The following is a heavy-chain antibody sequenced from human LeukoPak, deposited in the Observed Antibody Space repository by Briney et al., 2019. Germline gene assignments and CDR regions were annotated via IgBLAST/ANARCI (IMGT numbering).Heavy chain of an antibody. Sequence: GASVKVSCKASGDTFTSYGFSWVRQAPGQGLEWMGWINPNSGGTNYAQKFQGWVTMTRDTSITTAYMDLSRLRSDDTAVYYCARALLGVATRGDYYYYYGMDVWGKGTTVTVSS. D-gene: IGHD5-12*01. J-gene: IGHJ6*04. CDR2: INPNSGGT. V-gene: IGHV1-2*04. CDR3: ARALLGVATRGDYYYYYGMDV. CDR1: GDTFTSYG.